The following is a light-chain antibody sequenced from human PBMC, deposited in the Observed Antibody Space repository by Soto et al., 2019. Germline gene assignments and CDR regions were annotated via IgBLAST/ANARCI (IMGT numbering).Light chain of an antibody. J-gene: IGLJ1*01. CDR1: SSDVGGYNY. CDR3: TSFTSGSTPYV. Sequence: QSVLTQPASVSGSPVRSITISCAGTSSDVGGYNYVSWYQQLPGKAPQLVIYDVTHRPSGVSDRFSGSRSGNTASLTISGLQAEDEADYYCTSFTSGSTPYVLGTGTKVTVL. CDR2: DVT. V-gene: IGLV2-14*03.